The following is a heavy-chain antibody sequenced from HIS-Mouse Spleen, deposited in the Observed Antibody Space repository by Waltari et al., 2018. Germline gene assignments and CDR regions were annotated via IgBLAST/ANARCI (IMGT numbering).Heavy chain of an antibody. Sequence: EVQLVESGGGLVQPGRSLRLSCAASGFTFDEYAMHWVRQAPGKVLGWVSGISWNSGSIGYADSVKGRFTISRDNAKNSLYLQMNSLRAEDTALYYCAKDGRSLNYWGQGTLVTVSS. CDR3: AKDGRSLNY. CDR2: ISWNSGSI. CDR1: GFTFDEYA. V-gene: IGHV3-9*01. J-gene: IGHJ4*02.